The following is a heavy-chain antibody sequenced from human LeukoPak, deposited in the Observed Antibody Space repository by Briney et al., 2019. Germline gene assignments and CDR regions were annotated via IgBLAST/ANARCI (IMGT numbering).Heavy chain of an antibody. CDR2: IWYDGSNK. V-gene: IGHV3-33*01. Sequence: GGSLRLSCAASGFTFSSYGMHWVRQAPGKGLEWVAVIWYDGSNKYYADSVKGRFTISRDNSKNTLYLQMNSLRAEDTAVYYCAREGEGGNYFDYWGQGTLVTVSS. D-gene: IGHD3-16*01. J-gene: IGHJ4*02. CDR3: AREGEGGNYFDY. CDR1: GFTFSSYG.